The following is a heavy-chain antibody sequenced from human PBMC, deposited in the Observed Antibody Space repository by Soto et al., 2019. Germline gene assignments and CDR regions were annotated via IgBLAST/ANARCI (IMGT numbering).Heavy chain of an antibody. D-gene: IGHD3-10*01. CDR2: IYTSGST. J-gene: IGHJ3*02. Sequence: SETLSLTCTVSGGSISSYFCSWIRQPAGKGLEWIGRIYTSGSTNYNPSLKSRVTMSVDTSKNQFSLKLSSVTAAATDVYYCAREYTGVSLRTFASRGEGTMVTVSS. CDR1: GGSISSYF. CDR3: AREYTGVSLRTFAS. V-gene: IGHV4-4*07.